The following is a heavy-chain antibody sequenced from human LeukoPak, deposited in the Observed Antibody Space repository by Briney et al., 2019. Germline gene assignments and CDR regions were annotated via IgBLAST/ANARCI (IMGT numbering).Heavy chain of an antibody. CDR2: ISSSSSYI. Sequence: GGSLRLSCAASGFTFSSYSMNWVRQAPGKGLEWVSSISSSSSYIYYADSVKGRFTISRDNAKNSLYLQMNSLRAEDTAVYYCARVLPPRLFEGRRGDYWGQGTLVTVSS. D-gene: IGHD2-21*01. V-gene: IGHV3-21*04. CDR1: GFTFSSYS. CDR3: ARVLPPRLFEGRRGDY. J-gene: IGHJ4*02.